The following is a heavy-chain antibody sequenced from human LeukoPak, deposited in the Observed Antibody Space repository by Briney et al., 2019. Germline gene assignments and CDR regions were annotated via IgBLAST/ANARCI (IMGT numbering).Heavy chain of an antibody. V-gene: IGHV4-34*01. CDR2: INRSGST. CDR3: ARGDYGDYQYYYDSSGYYLRY. CDR1: GGSFSGYY. D-gene: IGHD3-22*01. Sequence: SETLSLTCAVYGGSFSGYYWSWIRQPPGKGLEWIGEINRSGSTNYNPSLKSRVTISVDTSKNQFSLKLSSVTAADTAVYYCARGDYGDYQYYYDSSGYYLRYWGQGTLVTVSS. J-gene: IGHJ4*02.